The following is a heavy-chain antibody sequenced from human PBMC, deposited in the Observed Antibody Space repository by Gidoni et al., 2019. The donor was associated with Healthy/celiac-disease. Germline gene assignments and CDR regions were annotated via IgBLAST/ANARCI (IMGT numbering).Heavy chain of an antibody. J-gene: IGHJ4*02. CDR1: GFTFSSYA. CDR2: ISGSGGST. V-gene: IGHV3-23*01. CDR3: AKDFSATSGAWGGIDY. D-gene: IGHD2-21*01. Sequence: EVQLLESGGGLVQPGGSLRLSCAASGFTFSSYAMSWVRQAPGKGLEWVSAISGSGGSTYYADSVKGRFTISRDNSKNTLYLQTNSLRAEDTAVYYCAKDFSATSGAWGGIDYWGQGTLVTVSS.